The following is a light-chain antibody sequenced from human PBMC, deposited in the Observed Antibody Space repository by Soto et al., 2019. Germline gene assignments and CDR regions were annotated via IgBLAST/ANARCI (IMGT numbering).Light chain of an antibody. CDR2: DDN. Sequence: VQKVTVACSRSSSNMGGNSVSWYQQLPGTAPIIIIYDDNKRTSGIPDRFSGSKSGTSATLGINGFQTGDEADYYCGSWNRRLSAYVFGNRTKVTVL. J-gene: IGLJ1*01. CDR3: GSWNRRLSAYV. V-gene: IGLV1-51*01. CDR1: SSNMGGNS.